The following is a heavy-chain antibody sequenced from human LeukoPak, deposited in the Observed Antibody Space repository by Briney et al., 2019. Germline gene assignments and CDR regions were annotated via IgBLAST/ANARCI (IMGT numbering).Heavy chain of an antibody. V-gene: IGHV4-59*01. D-gene: IGHD3-10*01. J-gene: IGHJ3*02. CDR1: GGSISSYY. CDR3: AREAVTNAFDI. Sequence: SETLSLTCTVSGGSISSYYWSWIRQPPGKGLERIGYIYYSGSTNYNPSLKSRVTISVDTSKNQFSLKLSSVTAADTAVYYCAREAVTNAFDIWGQGTMVTVSS. CDR2: IYYSGST.